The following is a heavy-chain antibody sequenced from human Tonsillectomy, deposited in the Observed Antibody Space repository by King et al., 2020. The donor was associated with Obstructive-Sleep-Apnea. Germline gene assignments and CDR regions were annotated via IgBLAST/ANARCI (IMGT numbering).Heavy chain of an antibody. CDR2: IYYSGRT. CDR1: GGSISSYY. D-gene: IGHD1-26*01. CDR3: ARAVGATSTNNFDY. J-gene: IGHJ4*02. Sequence: VQLQESGPGLVKPSETLSLTCTVSGGSISSYYWSWIRQPPGKGLEWIGYIYYSGRTNYNPSLKSRVTISVDTSKNQFSLKLGSVTAADTAGYYCARAVGATSTNNFDYWGQGTLVTVSS. V-gene: IGHV4-59*01.